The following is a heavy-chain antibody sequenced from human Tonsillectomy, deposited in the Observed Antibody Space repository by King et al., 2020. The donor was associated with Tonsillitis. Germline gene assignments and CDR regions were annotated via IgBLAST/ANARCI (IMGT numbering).Heavy chain of an antibody. CDR3: AKVGSSWFAEYFHH. J-gene: IGHJ1*01. CDR2: LGGWGAST. CDR1: GFTFSSYT. D-gene: IGHD6-13*01. V-gene: IGHV3-23*04. Sequence: EVQLVESGGGLVQPGGSLRLSCAASGFTFSSYTMTWVRQAPGKGLEWVSALGGWGASTYYADSVKGRFTISRDNSKNTLYLQMNSLRADDTAVYYCAKVGSSWFAEYFHHWGQGTLVTVSS.